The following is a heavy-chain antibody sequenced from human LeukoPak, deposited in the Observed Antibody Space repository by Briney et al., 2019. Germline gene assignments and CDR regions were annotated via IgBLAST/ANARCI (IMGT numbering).Heavy chain of an antibody. CDR3: ARPWGGSYYLRESNLPLYYYYGMDV. J-gene: IGHJ6*02. V-gene: IGHV1-69*13. CDR1: GGSFSSYA. Sequence: GASVTVSCKASGGSFSSYAISWVRQAPGQGLEWVGGIIPIFGTANYAQKFPGRVTITADESTSTAYMELSSLRSEDTAVYYCARPWGGSYYLRESNLPLYYYYGMDVWGQGTTVTVSS. CDR2: IIPIFGTA. D-gene: IGHD3-10*01.